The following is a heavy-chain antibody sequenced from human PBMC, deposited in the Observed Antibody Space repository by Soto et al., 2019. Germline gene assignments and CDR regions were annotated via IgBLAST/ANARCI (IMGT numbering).Heavy chain of an antibody. CDR2: INPNSGGT. V-gene: IGHV1-2*02. CDR1: GYTFNDYY. D-gene: IGHD3-16*01. Sequence: ASVKVSCKASGYTFNDYYIYWVRQAPGQGLQGMGWINPNSGGTKYAQKFQGRVTMTRDTSISTAYMELSRLRTDDTAVYYCATLGAGAFDYWGQGSLVTVSS. CDR3: ATLGAGAFDY. J-gene: IGHJ4*02.